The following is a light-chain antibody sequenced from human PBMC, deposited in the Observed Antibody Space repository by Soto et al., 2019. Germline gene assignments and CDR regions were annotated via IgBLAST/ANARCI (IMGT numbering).Light chain of an antibody. CDR3: QVWDISSDQYL. V-gene: IGLV3-21*02. Sequence: SYELTQPPSVSVAPGQTARITGGGNNIGSKSVHWYQQRPGQAPVLVLYDDSNRPSGIPERFSGSNSGSTATLTISSVEAGDEADYFCQVWDISSDQYLFGTGTKLTVL. CDR1: NIGSKS. J-gene: IGLJ1*01. CDR2: DDS.